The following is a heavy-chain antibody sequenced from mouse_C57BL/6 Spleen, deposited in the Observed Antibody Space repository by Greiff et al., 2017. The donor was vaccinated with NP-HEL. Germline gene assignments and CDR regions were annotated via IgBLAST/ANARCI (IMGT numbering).Heavy chain of an antibody. Sequence: EVQLQQSGPELVKPGASVKISCKASGYSFTGYYMNWVKQSPEKSLEWIGEINPSTGGTTYNQKFKAKATLTVDKSSSTAYMQLKSLTSEDSAVYYCAREGSTVADWYFDVWGTGTTVTVSS. CDR2: INPSTGGT. J-gene: IGHJ1*03. CDR1: GYSFTGYY. CDR3: AREGSTVADWYFDV. D-gene: IGHD1-1*01. V-gene: IGHV1-42*01.